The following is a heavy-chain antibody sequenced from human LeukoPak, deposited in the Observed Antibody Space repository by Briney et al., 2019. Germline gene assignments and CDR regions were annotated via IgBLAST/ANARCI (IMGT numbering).Heavy chain of an antibody. V-gene: IGHV4-39*07. CDR2: INHSGST. CDR3: ASSGYYGMDV. J-gene: IGHJ6*02. Sequence: PSETLSLTCTVSGGSISSSSYFWGWIRQPPGKGLEWIGEINHSGSTNYNPSLKSRVTISVDTSKNQFSLKLSSVTAADTAVYYCASSGYYGMDVWGQGTTVTVSS. CDR1: GGSISSSSYF. D-gene: IGHD6-19*01.